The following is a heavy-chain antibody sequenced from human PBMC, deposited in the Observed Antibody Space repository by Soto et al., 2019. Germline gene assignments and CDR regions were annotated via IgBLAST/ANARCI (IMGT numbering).Heavy chain of an antibody. CDR3: ASRSDIVVVPAAEAGAFDI. CDR2: ISAYNGNT. CDR1: GYTFTSYC. J-gene: IGHJ3*02. Sequence: ASVKVSCKASGYTFTSYCISWVRQAPGQGLEWMGWISAYNGNTNYAQKLQGRVTMTTDTSTSTAYMELRSLRSDDTAVYYCASRSDIVVVPAAEAGAFDIWGQGTMVTVSS. V-gene: IGHV1-18*01. D-gene: IGHD2-2*01.